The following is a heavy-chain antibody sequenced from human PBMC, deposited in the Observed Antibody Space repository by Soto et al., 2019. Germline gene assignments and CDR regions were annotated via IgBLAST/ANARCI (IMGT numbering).Heavy chain of an antibody. V-gene: IGHV1-2*02. D-gene: IGHD6-19*01. CDR1: GYTFTGNY. Sequence: ASVMVSCKASGYTFTGNYMFWVRQAPGQGLEWMGWINPNSGGTDSAQKFQGRVTVTRDTSISTAYMELSRLRSDDTALYYCASGLSGQWRLFDYWGQGTLVTVSS. J-gene: IGHJ4*02. CDR3: ASGLSGQWRLFDY. CDR2: INPNSGGT.